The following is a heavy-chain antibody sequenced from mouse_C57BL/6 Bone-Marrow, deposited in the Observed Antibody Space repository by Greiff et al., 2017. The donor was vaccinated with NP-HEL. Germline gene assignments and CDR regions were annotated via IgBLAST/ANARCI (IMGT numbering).Heavy chain of an antibody. J-gene: IGHJ3*01. CDR3: ARQRWGFAY. CDR2: ISNGGGST. V-gene: IGHV5-12*01. Sequence: EVQVVESGGGLVQPGGSLKLSCAASGFTFSDYYMYWVRQTPEKRLEWVAYISNGGGSTYYPDTVKGRFTISRDNAKNTLYLQMSRLKSEDTAMYYCARQRWGFAYWGQGTLVTVSA. CDR1: GFTFSDYY. D-gene: IGHD4-1*01.